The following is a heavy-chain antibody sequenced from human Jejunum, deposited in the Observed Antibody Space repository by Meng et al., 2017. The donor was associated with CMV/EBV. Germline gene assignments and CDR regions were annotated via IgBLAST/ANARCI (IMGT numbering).Heavy chain of an antibody. J-gene: IGHJ4*02. V-gene: IGHV1-46*02. CDR2: INPTGGST. D-gene: IGHD6-19*01. CDR1: GYTLNTYH. CDR3: ARVLVAGRAEYHY. Sequence: ASGYTLNTYHMRWLRQAPGQGLEWMGIINPTGGSTSYAQKFQGRVTMTRDTSTNTVYLELSSLRSDDTAVYYCARVLVAGRAEYHYWGQGTLVTVSS.